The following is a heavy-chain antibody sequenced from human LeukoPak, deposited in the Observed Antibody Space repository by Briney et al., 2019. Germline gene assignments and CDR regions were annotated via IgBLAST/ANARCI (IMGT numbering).Heavy chain of an antibody. CDR3: ARPERGYSYGAYYYYGMDV. CDR1: GGTFSSYA. CDR2: IIPIFGTA. D-gene: IGHD5-18*01. Sequence: SVKVSCKASGGTFSSYAISWVRQAPGQGFEWMGGIIPIFGTANYAQKFQGRVTITADESTSTAYMELSSLRSEDTAVYYCARPERGYSYGAYYYYGMDVWGQGTTVTVSS. J-gene: IGHJ6*02. V-gene: IGHV1-69*01.